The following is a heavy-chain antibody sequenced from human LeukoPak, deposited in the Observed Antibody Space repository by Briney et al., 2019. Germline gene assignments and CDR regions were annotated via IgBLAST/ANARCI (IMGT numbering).Heavy chain of an antibody. CDR1: GYSISSGYY. Sequence: SGTLSLTCTVSGYSISSGYYWGWIRQPPGKGLEWIGSIYHSGSTYYNPSLKSRVTISVDTSKNQFSLKLSSVTAADTAVYYCARFTSHCSGGSCYPDYWGQGTLVTVSS. CDR2: IYHSGST. V-gene: IGHV4-38-2*02. D-gene: IGHD2-15*01. CDR3: ARFTSHCSGGSCYPDY. J-gene: IGHJ4*02.